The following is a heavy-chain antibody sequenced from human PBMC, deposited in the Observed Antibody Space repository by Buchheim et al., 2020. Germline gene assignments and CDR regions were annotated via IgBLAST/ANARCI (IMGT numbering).Heavy chain of an antibody. V-gene: IGHV4-59*01. J-gene: IGHJ3*02. CDR2: IYYSGST. CDR3: ARDGGPDYANAFDI. CDR1: GGSISSYY. D-gene: IGHD4-17*01. Sequence: QVQLQESGPGLVKPSETLSLTCTVSGGSISSYYWSWIRQPPGKGLEWIGYIYYSGSTNYNPSLKSRVTISVDTSKNQFSLKLSSVTAADTAVYYCARDGGPDYANAFDIWGQGT.